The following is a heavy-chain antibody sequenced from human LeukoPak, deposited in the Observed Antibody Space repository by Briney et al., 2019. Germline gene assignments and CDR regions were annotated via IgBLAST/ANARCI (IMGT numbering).Heavy chain of an antibody. CDR3: AREGPYSSGWYSPYYYYYGMDV. V-gene: IGHV3-11*01. D-gene: IGHD6-19*01. J-gene: IGHJ6*02. CDR1: GFTFSDYY. CDR2: ISSSGSTI. Sequence: GGSLRLSCAASGFTFSDYYMSWIRQAPGKGLEWVSYISSSGSTIYYADSVKGRFTISRDNAKNSLYLQMNSLRAEDTAVYYCAREGPYSSGWYSPYYYYYGMDVWGQGTTVTVSS.